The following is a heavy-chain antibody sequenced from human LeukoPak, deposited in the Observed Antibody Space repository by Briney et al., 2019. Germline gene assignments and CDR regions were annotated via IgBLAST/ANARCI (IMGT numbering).Heavy chain of an antibody. Sequence: SETLSLTCTVSGGPISSSSYYWGWIRQPPGKGPEWIGSIYYSGSTNYNPSLKSRVTISVDTSKNQFSLKLSSVTAADTAVYYCASAGYSSGWYYFDYWGQGTLVTVSS. CDR3: ASAGYSSGWYYFDY. CDR1: GGPISSSSYY. D-gene: IGHD6-19*01. V-gene: IGHV4-39*07. CDR2: IYYSGST. J-gene: IGHJ4*02.